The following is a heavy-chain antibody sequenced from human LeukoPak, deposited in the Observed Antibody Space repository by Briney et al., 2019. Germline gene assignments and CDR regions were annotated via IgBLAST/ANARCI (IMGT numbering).Heavy chain of an antibody. CDR1: GFTFSTYI. V-gene: IGHV3-21*04. D-gene: IGHD2-2*01. J-gene: IGHJ3*02. CDR3: AKLVVPAAIRGGAFDI. Sequence: PGGSLRLSRAASGFTFSTYIMNWVRQTPGKGLEWVIGTSTSYIYYADSVKGRFTISRDNAKNSLYLEMNSLRAEDTAVYYCAKLVVPAAIRGGAFDIWGQGTMVTVSS. CDR2: GTSTSYI.